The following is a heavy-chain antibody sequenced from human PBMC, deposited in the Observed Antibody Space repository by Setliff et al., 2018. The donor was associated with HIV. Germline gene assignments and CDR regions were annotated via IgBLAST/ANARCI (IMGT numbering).Heavy chain of an antibody. CDR2: IDWEDDK. CDR3: ARTYGSASKLDY. CDR1: GFSLTTSGIR. D-gene: IGHD3-10*01. V-gene: IGHV2-70*04. J-gene: IGHJ4*02. Sequence: SGPMLVNPPQTLTLTCTFSGFSLTTSGIRVTWVRQPPGKALEWLARIDWEDDKFYSTSLKTRLTISKDTSKNQVVLTMTNMGPLDTATYFCARTYGSASKLDYWGPGTLVTVSS.